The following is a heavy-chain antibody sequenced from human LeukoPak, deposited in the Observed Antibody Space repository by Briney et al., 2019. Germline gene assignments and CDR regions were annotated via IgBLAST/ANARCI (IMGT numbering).Heavy chain of an antibody. CDR1: GFTVSSNY. V-gene: IGHV3-53*01. CDR2: IYSGGST. J-gene: IGHJ4*02. D-gene: IGHD1-26*01. Sequence: GGSLRLSCAASGFTVSSNYMSWVRQAPGKGLEWVSVIYSGGSTYYADSVKGRFTISRDNSKSTLYLQMNSLRAEDTAVYYCAKGASGSYYVPIDYWGQGTLVTVSS. CDR3: AKGASGSYYVPIDY.